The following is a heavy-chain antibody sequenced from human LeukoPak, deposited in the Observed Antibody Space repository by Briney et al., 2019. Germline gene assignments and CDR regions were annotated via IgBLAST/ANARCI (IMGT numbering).Heavy chain of an antibody. V-gene: IGHV4-34*01. CDR3: ARGKRGRQPNTFGGVIVPYYYY. D-gene: IGHD3-16*02. J-gene: IGHJ4*02. CDR1: GGSFSGYY. CDR2: INHSGST. Sequence: SETLSLTCAVYGGSFSGYYWSWIRQPPGKGLEWIGEINHSGSTNYNPSLKSRVTISVDTPKNQFSLKLSSVTAADTAVYYCARGKRGRQPNTFGGVIVPYYYYWGQGTLVTVSS.